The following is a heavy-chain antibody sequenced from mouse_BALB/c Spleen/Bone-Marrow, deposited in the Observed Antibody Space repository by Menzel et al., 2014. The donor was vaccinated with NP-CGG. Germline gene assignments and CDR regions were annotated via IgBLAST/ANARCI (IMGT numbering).Heavy chain of an antibody. J-gene: IGHJ2*01. D-gene: IGHD1-2*01. CDR2: ISCSGNA. CDR3: ARGNGYHIDY. Sequence: VQLQQSGPSLVKPSQTLSLTCSVTGDSITSSYWNWIRKFPGNKLGYMGYISCSGNAYYNPSLKSRISLTRDTSKNQYYLQLNSVTTEDTATYCCARGNGYHIDYWGQGTTLTVSS. V-gene: IGHV3-8*02. CDR1: GDSITSSY.